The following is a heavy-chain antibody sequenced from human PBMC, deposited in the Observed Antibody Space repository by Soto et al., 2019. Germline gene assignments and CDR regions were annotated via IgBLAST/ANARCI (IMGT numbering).Heavy chain of an antibody. J-gene: IGHJ4*02. CDR1: GYTFTNYA. CDR3: ARAEKWVTGNMGGY. Sequence: ASVKGSCKASGYTFTNYAISWVRQAPGQGLEWVGWSNAYSGDTHYAQKLQGRVTVTTDTSTSTAYMELKSLRSDDTAVYYCARAEKWVTGNMGGYWGQGTPVTVS. V-gene: IGHV1-18*04. CDR2: SNAYSGDT. D-gene: IGHD1-20*01.